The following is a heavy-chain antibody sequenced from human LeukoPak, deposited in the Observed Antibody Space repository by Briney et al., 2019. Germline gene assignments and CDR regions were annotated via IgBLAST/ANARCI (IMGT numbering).Heavy chain of an antibody. CDR3: ARGIVGATTYPY. CDR1: GGSFSGYY. D-gene: IGHD1-26*01. Sequence: SETLSLTCAVYGGSFSGYYWSWIRQPPGEGLEWVGEINHSGSTNYNPSLESRVTISVDTSKNQFSLKLSSVTAADTAVYYCARGIVGATTYPYWGQGTLVTVSS. J-gene: IGHJ4*02. V-gene: IGHV4-34*01. CDR2: INHSGST.